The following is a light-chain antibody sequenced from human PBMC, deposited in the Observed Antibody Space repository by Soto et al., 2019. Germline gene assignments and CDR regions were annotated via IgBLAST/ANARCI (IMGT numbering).Light chain of an antibody. V-gene: IGLV4-69*01. CDR3: QTWGTGNYVV. CDR2: FNTDGSH. Sequence: QLVLTQSPSASASLGASVRLTCTLDSGHSSYAIAWHQHQPGKGPRYLMTFNTDGSHSKGDGIPDRFSGSSSGSERYLTISSLQSEDEADYYCQTWGTGNYVVFGGWTKLTVL. CDR1: SGHSSYA. J-gene: IGLJ2*01.